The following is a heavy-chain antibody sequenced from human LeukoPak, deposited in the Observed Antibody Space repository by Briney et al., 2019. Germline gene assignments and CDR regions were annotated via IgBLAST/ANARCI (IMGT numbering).Heavy chain of an antibody. J-gene: IGHJ2*01. Sequence: SETLSLTCTVSGGSISSSDDYWSWIRQPAGKGLEWIGRIYTSGSTNYNPSLKSRVTMSVDTSKKQFSLKLSSVTAADTAVYYCARLTSSWYQDWYFDLWGRGTLVTVSS. CDR1: GGSISSSDDY. CDR3: ARLTSSWYQDWYFDL. V-gene: IGHV4-61*02. CDR2: IYTSGST. D-gene: IGHD6-13*01.